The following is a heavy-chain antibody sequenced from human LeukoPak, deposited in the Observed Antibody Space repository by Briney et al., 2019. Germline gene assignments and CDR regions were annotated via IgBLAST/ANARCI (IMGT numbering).Heavy chain of an antibody. J-gene: IGHJ4*02. Sequence: HPGGSLRLSCAASGFTLSTSAMSWVRQAPGKGLEWVSAISGSGGSTYYADSVKGRFTISRDNSKNTLYLQMNSLRAEDTAVYYCAKVQVGATLPLYFDYWGQGTLVTVSS. CDR2: ISGSGGST. CDR3: AKVQVGATLPLYFDY. D-gene: IGHD1-26*01. CDR1: GFTLSTSA. V-gene: IGHV3-23*01.